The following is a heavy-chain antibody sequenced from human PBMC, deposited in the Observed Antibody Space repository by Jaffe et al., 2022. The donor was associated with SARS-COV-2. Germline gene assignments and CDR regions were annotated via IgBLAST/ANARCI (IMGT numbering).Heavy chain of an antibody. CDR1: GFTFSSYS. CDR2: ISSSSSYI. J-gene: IGHJ5*02. Sequence: EVQLVESGGGLVKPGGSLRLSCAASGFTFSSYSMNWVRQAPGKGLEWVSSISSSSSYIYYADSVKGRFTISRDNAKNSLYLQMNSLRAEDTAVYYCARALIFGVVTYDSTPGMIIDPWGQGTLVTVSS. V-gene: IGHV3-21*01. CDR3: ARALIFGVVTYDSTPGMIIDP. D-gene: IGHD3-3*01.